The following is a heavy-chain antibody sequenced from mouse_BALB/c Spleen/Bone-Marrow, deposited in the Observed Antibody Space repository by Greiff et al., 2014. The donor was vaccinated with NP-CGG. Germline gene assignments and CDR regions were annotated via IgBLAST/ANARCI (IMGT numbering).Heavy chain of an antibody. Sequence: QVQLQQSGPGPVAPSQSLPITCTVSGFSLTSYGVHWVRQPPGKGLEWLGVIWAGGSTNYNSALMSRLSISKDNSKSQVFLKMNSLQTDDTAMYYCARGGYSFAYWGQGTLVTVSA. CDR2: IWAGGST. CDR1: GFSLTSYG. V-gene: IGHV2-9*02. D-gene: IGHD3-1*01. CDR3: ARGGYSFAY. J-gene: IGHJ3*01.